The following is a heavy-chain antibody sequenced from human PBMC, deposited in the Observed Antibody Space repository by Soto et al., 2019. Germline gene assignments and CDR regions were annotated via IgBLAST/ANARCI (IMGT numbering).Heavy chain of an antibody. J-gene: IGHJ5*02. CDR2: IYYSGST. Sequence: QVQLQESGPGLVKPSQTLSLTCTVSGGSISSGGYYWSWIRQHPGKGLEWIGYIYYSGSTYYNPSLNGRVTISVDTSKYQFFLKLSSVTAADTAVYYSARGREQPPSETYCFDPWGQGTLVTLSS. V-gene: IGHV4-31*03. D-gene: IGHD6-13*01. CDR3: ARGREQPPSETYCFDP. CDR1: GGSISSGGYY.